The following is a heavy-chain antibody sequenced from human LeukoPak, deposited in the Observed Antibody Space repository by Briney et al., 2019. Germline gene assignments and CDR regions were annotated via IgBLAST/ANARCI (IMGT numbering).Heavy chain of an antibody. CDR2: ISSSSSTI. CDR1: GFTFSTYS. J-gene: IGHJ4*02. CDR3: ARAVAHHFDY. D-gene: IGHD6-19*01. V-gene: IGHV3-48*02. Sequence: GGSLRLSCAASGFTFSTYSMNWVRQAPGKGLEWVSYISSSSSTIYYADSVKGRSTISRDNAKNSLYLQMNSLRDEDTAVYYCARAVAHHFDYWGQGTLVTVSS.